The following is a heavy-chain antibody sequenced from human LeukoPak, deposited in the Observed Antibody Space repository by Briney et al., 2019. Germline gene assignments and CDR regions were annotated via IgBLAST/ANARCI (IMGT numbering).Heavy chain of an antibody. V-gene: IGHV3-53*01. D-gene: IGHD6-13*01. CDR3: AKALPGTLNGFDY. Sequence: GGSLKLSCAASGFTVSINYMSWVRQAPGKGLEWVSVIYSGGNTYYSDSVKGRFTISRDNSKNTLYLQMNSLRAEDTAVYYCAKALPGTLNGFDYWGQGTLVTVSS. CDR1: GFTVSINY. CDR2: IYSGGNT. J-gene: IGHJ4*02.